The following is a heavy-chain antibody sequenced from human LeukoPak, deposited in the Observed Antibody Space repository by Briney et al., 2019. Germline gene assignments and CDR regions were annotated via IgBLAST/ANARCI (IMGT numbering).Heavy chain of an antibody. J-gene: IGHJ3*02. V-gene: IGHV1-8*01. D-gene: IGHD1-26*01. CDR3: ARDRPGAAPAFDI. Sequence: ASVKVSCKASGYTFTSYDINWVRQATGQGLEWMGWMNPNSGNTGYAQKFQGRVTMTRNTSISTAYMGLSSLRSEDTAVYYCARDRPGAAPAFDIWGQGTMVTVSS. CDR2: MNPNSGNT. CDR1: GYTFTSYD.